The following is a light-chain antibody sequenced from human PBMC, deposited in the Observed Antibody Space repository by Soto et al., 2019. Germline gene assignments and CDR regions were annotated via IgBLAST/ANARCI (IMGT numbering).Light chain of an antibody. V-gene: IGKV1-9*01. J-gene: IGKJ4*01. Sequence: DTQLTQSPSFLPASVGDRVTITCRARQDVSRSVGWYQQKPGKAPKLLISAASTLHSGVPSRFSGSGSGTDFTLTISSLPPEDFATYYCQQLWTYPLTFGGGTKVEI. CDR1: QDVSRS. CDR3: QQLWTYPLT. CDR2: AAS.